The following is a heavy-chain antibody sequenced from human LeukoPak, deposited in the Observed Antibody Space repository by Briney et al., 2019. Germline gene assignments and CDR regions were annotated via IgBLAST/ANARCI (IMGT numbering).Heavy chain of an antibody. V-gene: IGHV5-51*01. J-gene: IGHJ4*02. CDR1: GYSFTGHW. CDR2: IYGGDSDT. Sequence: GESLKISCKASGYSFTGHWFAWVRQMPGKGPEWMGIIYGGDSDTRYSPSFQGQVTISADKFINTAYLQWSKLKASDTAIYYCARAREVFGVVVYYFDYWGQGTLVTVSS. CDR3: ARAREVFGVVVYYFDY. D-gene: IGHD3-3*01.